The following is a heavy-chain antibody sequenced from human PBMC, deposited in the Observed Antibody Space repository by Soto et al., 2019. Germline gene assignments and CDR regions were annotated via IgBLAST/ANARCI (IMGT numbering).Heavy chain of an antibody. CDR1: GYTFTSYG. CDR2: ISAYNGNT. V-gene: IGHV1-18*03. J-gene: IGHJ4*02. CDR3: ARDRERITIFGVTKVNFDY. D-gene: IGHD3-3*01. Sequence: ASVKVSCKASGYTFTSYGISWVRQAPGQGLEWMGWISAYNGNTNYAQKLQGRVTMTTDTSTSTAYMELRSLRSDDMAVYYCARDRERITIFGVTKVNFDYWGQGTLVTVSS.